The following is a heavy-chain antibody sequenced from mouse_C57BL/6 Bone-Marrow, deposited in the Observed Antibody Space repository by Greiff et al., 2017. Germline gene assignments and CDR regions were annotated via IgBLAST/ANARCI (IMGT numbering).Heavy chain of an antibody. CDR2: IYPGRGST. J-gene: IGHJ1*03. CDR3: ASGYWYFDV. Sequence: VQLQQPGAELVKPGASVKMSCKASGYTFTSYWITWVKQRPGQGLESIGDIYPGRGSTNYNGKFKSKATLTVDTSSSTAYMQLSSLTSEDSAVYYCASGYWYFDVWGTGATVTVSS. V-gene: IGHV1-55*01. CDR1: GYTFTSYW.